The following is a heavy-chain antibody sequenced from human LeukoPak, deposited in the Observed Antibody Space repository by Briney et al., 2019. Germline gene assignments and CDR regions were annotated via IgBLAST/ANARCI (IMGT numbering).Heavy chain of an antibody. CDR3: ARLLRNIAAAVYYFDY. V-gene: IGHV5-51*01. CDR1: GYTFTSYW. J-gene: IGHJ4*02. D-gene: IGHD6-13*01. Sequence: GESLKISCKGSGYTFTSYWIGWVRQMPGKGLEWMGIIYPGDSDTRYSPSFQGQVTISADKSISTAYLQWSSLKASDTAMYYCARLLRNIAAAVYYFDYWGQGTLVTVSS. CDR2: IYPGDSDT.